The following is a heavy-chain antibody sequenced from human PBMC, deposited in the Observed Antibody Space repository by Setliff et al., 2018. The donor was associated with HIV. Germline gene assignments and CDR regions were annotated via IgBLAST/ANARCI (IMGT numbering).Heavy chain of an antibody. CDR2: IDHGGSP. D-gene: IGHD1-1*01. J-gene: IGHJ5*01. V-gene: IGHV4-34*01. CDR1: GRSLSIYF. CDR3: AGGFPKYNFRLFDS. Sequence: PSETLSLTCAVYGRSLSIYFWTWIRQSTRKGLEWIGEIDHGGSPTYNPSFKSRVSISLDTANKQFSLKLNSLTAADSALYFCAGGFPKYNFRLFDSWGQGTLVTVSS.